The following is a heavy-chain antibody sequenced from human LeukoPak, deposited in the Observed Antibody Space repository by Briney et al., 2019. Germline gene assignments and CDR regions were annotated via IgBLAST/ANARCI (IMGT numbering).Heavy chain of an antibody. D-gene: IGHD3-10*01. CDR2: ISSSSSYI. J-gene: IGHJ3*02. V-gene: IGHV3-21*01. Sequence: GSLRLSCAASGFPFSSYSMNWVRQAPGKGLGWVSSISSSSSYIYYADSVKGRFTISRDNAKNSLYLQMNSLRAEDTAVYYCARDRGRDAFDIWGQGTMVTVSS. CDR1: GFPFSSYS. CDR3: ARDRGRDAFDI.